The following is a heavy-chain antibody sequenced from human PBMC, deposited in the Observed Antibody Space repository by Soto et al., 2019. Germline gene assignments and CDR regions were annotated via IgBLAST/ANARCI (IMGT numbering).Heavy chain of an antibody. V-gene: IGHV1-24*01. CDR2: FDPEDGET. CDR3: ATDVNRVGARLDY. D-gene: IGHD1-26*01. J-gene: IGHJ4*02. CDR1: GYTLTELS. Sequence: GASVKVSCKVSGYTLTELSMHWVRQAPGKGLEGMGGFDPEDGETIYAQKFQGRVTMTEDTSTDTAYMELSSLRSEDTAVYYCATDVNRVGARLDYWGQGTLVTVSS.